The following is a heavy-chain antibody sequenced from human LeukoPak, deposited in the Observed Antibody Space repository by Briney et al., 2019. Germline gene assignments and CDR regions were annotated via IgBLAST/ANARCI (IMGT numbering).Heavy chain of an antibody. V-gene: IGHV4-59*01. CDR1: GGSISGYY. D-gene: IGHD3-3*01. Sequence: SETLSLTCTVSGGSISGYYWSWIRQPPGKGLEWIAYIYYNGISNYNPSLKSRVIISVDSSKNQFSLKLTSVTAADTAVYYCARERRPTYYDFWSGYYIWGQGTLVTVSS. CDR3: ARERRPTYYDFWSGYYI. J-gene: IGHJ4*02. CDR2: IYYNGIS.